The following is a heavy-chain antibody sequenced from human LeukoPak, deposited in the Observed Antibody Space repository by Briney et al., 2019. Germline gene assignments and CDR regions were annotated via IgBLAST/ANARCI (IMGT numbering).Heavy chain of an antibody. CDR2: ISGRGRST. Sequence: RGSLRLSCAASGFTFSNYAMSWVRQAPGKGLEWVSAISGRGRSTYYAGSVKGWFTISRDNSKNTLYLQMNSLRAEDTAVYYCARDRVIESALDAFDIWGQGTMVTVSS. CDR3: ARDRVIESALDAFDI. D-gene: IGHD3-22*01. CDR1: GFTFSNYA. V-gene: IGHV3-23*01. J-gene: IGHJ3*02.